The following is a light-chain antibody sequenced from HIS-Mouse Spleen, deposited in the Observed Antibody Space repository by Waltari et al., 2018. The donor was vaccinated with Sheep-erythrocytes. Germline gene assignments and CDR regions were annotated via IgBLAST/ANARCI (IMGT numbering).Light chain of an antibody. J-gene: IGLJ1*01. CDR2: DVS. CDR3: CSYAGSYNHV. V-gene: IGLV2-11*01. CDR1: SRDVVGYNY. Sequence: QSALTQPRSVSGSPGQSVTISCTGTSRDVVGYNYVSWYQQYPGKAPKLMIYDVSKRPSGVPDRFSGSKSGNTASLTISGLQAEDEADYYCCSYAGSYNHVFATGTKVTVL.